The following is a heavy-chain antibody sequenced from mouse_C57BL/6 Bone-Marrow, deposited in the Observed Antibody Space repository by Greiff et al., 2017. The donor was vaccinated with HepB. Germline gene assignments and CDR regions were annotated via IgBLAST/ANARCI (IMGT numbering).Heavy chain of an antibody. CDR3: TGLYYSNYDGFAY. CDR1: GFTFSNYW. J-gene: IGHJ3*01. V-gene: IGHV6-3*01. CDR2: IRLKSDNYAT. Sequence: EVQVVESGGGLVQPGGSMKLSCVASGFTFSNYWMNWVRQSPEKGLEWVAQIRLKSDNYATHYAESVKGRFTISRDDSKSSVYLQMNNLRAEDTGIYYCTGLYYSNYDGFAYWGQGTLVTVSA. D-gene: IGHD2-5*01.